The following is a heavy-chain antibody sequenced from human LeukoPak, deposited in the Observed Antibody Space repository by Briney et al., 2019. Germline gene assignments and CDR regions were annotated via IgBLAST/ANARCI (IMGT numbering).Heavy chain of an antibody. J-gene: IGHJ3*02. CDR2: IFYSGST. CDR3: AQGITMIVGKTRKSAFDI. Sequence: SETLSLTCTVSSGSISTSNYYWGWVRQPPGKALEWIGNIFYSGSTYYSPSLKSRVTISVDTSKNQFSLKLSSVTAADTAVYYCAQGITMIVGKTRKSAFDIWGQGTMVTVSS. D-gene: IGHD3-22*01. V-gene: IGHV4-39*07. CDR1: SGSISTSNYY.